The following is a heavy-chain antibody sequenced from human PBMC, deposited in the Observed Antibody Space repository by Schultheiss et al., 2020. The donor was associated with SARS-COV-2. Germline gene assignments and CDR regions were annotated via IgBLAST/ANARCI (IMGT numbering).Heavy chain of an antibody. CDR2: IWYDGSNK. J-gene: IGHJ4*02. CDR1: GFTFSSYG. Sequence: GGSLRLSCAASGFTFSSYGMHWVRQAPGKGLEWVAVIWYDGSNKYYADSVKGRFTISRDNSKNTLYLQMNSLRAEDTALYYCAKDISRDGYNRWDYWGQGTLVTVSS. V-gene: IGHV3-33*06. D-gene: IGHD5-24*01. CDR3: AKDISRDGYNRWDY.